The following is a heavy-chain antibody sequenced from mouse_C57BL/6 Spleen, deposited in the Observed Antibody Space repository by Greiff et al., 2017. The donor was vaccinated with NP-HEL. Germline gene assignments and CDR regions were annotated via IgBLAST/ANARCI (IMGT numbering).Heavy chain of an antibody. CDR2: ILPGSGST. D-gene: IGHD1-1*01. Sequence: VMLVESGAELMKPGASVKLSCKATGYTFTGYWIEWVKQRPGHGLEWIGEILPGSGSTNYNEKFKGKATFTADTSSNTAYMQLSSLTTEDSAIYYCARQGGYYYGSSFYWYFDVWGTGTTVTVSS. V-gene: IGHV1-9*01. J-gene: IGHJ1*03. CDR1: GYTFTGYW. CDR3: ARQGGYYYGSSFYWYFDV.